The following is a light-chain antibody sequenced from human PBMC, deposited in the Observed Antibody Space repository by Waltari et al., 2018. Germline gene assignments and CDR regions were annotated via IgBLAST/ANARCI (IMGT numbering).Light chain of an antibody. V-gene: IGKV3-15*01. J-gene: IGKJ3*01. CDR1: QSVSDK. CDR3: QQYNVWPRT. CDR2: GAS. Sequence: EIVMTQSPATLSVSPGKRATLSCRASQSVSDKLAWYQQKPGQAPRLLIYGASKRASVIPDRFSGSGSGTEFTLTISSLQSEDFALYYCQQYNVWPRTFGPGTKVDIK.